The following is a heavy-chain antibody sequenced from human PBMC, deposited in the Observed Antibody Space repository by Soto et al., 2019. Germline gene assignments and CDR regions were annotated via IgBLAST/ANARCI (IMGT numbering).Heavy chain of an antibody. J-gene: IGHJ5*02. CDR2: INAGNGNT. Sequence: QVQLVQSGAEVKKPGASVKVSCKASGYTFTSYAMHWVRQAPGQRLEWMGWINAGNGNTKYSQKFRGRFTITRDTSASTAYMELSSLRSEDTAVYYCARGLGSSSTPPWGQGTLVTVSS. V-gene: IGHV1-3*01. CDR3: ARGLGSSSTPP. CDR1: GYTFTSYA. D-gene: IGHD2-2*01.